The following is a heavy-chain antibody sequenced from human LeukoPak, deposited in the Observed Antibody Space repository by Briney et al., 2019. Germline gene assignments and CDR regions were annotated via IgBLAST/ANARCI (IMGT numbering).Heavy chain of an antibody. J-gene: IGHJ5*02. Sequence: SETLSLTCAVYGGSFSGYYWSWIRQPPGKGLEWIGEINHGGSTNYNPSLKSRVTISVDTSKNQFSLKLSSVTAADTAVYYCARGPWFDPWGQGTLVTVSS. CDR1: GGSFSGYY. V-gene: IGHV4-34*01. CDR3: ARGPWFDP. CDR2: INHGGST.